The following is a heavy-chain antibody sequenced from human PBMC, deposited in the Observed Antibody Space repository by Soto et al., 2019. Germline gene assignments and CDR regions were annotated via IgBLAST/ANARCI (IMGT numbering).Heavy chain of an antibody. D-gene: IGHD3-10*01. CDR3: ARDTRYYGSGMNWFDP. Sequence: SVKVSCKASGGTFSSYAISWVRQAPGQGLEWMGGIIPIFGTANYAQKFPGRVTITADKSTSTAYMELSSLRSEDTAVYYCARDTRYYGSGMNWFDPWGQGTLVTVSS. J-gene: IGHJ5*02. CDR2: IIPIFGTA. CDR1: GGTFSSYA. V-gene: IGHV1-69*06.